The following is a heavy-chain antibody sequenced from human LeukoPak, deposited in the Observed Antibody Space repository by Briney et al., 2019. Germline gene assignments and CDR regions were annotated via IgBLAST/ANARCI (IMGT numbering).Heavy chain of an antibody. CDR2: ISYDESYK. CDR1: GFTLSGYS. V-gene: IGHV3-30*04. J-gene: IGHJ6*02. CDR3: ARDLGGSGSSPDQYFGMDV. D-gene: IGHD2-15*01. Sequence: PGGSLRLSCVASGFTLSGYSMHWVRQAPGKGLEWVAVISYDESYKYYADSVKGRFTISRDKSNSALYLHMNSLRPEDTAVYSCARDLGGSGSSPDQYFGMDVLGQGTTVTVSS.